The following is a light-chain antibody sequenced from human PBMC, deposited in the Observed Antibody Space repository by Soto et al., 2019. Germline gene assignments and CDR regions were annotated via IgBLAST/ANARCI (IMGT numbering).Light chain of an antibody. J-gene: IGLJ3*02. CDR3: CSYGGYFWV. CDR1: SSDVGAYNS. CDR2: DVT. Sequence: QSALTQPPSASGSPGQSVTISCTGTSSDVGAYNSVSWYQHHPGKAPKLIIYDVTKRPSGVPDRFSASKSGNTASLTISGLQAEDEADYYCCSYGGYFWVFGGGTKLTVL. V-gene: IGLV2-8*01.